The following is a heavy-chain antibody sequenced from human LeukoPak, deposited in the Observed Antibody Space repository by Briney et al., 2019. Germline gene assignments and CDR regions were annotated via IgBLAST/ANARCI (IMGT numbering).Heavy chain of an antibody. CDR3: ARGILAAAGRIWDY. CDR1: GGSVSSGSYY. V-gene: IGHV4-61*01. Sequence: TSETLSLTCTVSGGSVSSGSYYWSWIRQPPGKGLEWIGYIYYSGSTNYNPSLKSRVTISVDTSKNQFSLKLSSVTAADTAVYYCARGILAAAGRIWDYWGQGTLVTVSS. CDR2: IYYSGST. D-gene: IGHD6-13*01. J-gene: IGHJ4*02.